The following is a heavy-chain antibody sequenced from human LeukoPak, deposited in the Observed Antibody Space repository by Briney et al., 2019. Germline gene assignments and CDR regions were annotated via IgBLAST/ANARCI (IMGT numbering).Heavy chain of an antibody. D-gene: IGHD5-18*01. Sequence: ASVKVSCKASGYAFTDYYMHWVRQAPGQRPELMGWINPNSGGTNYAQKFQGRVTMTRDTSISTAYMELSRLRSDDTAVYYCARVVYSYRHNWFDPWGQGTLVTVSS. J-gene: IGHJ5*02. CDR1: GYAFTDYY. CDR2: INPNSGGT. CDR3: ARVVYSYRHNWFDP. V-gene: IGHV1-2*02.